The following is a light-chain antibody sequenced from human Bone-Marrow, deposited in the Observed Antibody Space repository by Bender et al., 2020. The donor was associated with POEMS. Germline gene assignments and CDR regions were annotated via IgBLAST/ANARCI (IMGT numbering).Light chain of an antibody. V-gene: IGLV1-44*01. CDR2: SNY. CDR3: QSYDSSLSDSI. J-gene: IGLJ2*01. CDR1: DSNFGGNN. Sequence: QSVLTQPPSASGTPGQSVIISCSGTDSNFGGNNVNWYQHLPGTAPRLVVYSNYQRPSGVPARFSGSKSGASASLAITGLQAEDEADYYCQSYDSSLSDSIFGGGTKVTVL.